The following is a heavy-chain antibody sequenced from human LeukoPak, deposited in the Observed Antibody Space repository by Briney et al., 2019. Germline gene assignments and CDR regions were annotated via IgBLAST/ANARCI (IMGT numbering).Heavy chain of an antibody. V-gene: IGHV4-39*07. J-gene: IGHJ4*02. D-gene: IGHD5-18*01. CDR1: GGSISSSSHY. Sequence: SETLSLTCIASGGSISSSSHYWGWIRQPPGKGLEWIGSIYSSGSTFYNPSLKSRVTISVDTSKNQFSLKLSSVTAADTAVYYCASLPGGYSYGLGPIRYWGQGTLVTVSS. CDR2: IYSSGST. CDR3: ASLPGGYSYGLGPIRY.